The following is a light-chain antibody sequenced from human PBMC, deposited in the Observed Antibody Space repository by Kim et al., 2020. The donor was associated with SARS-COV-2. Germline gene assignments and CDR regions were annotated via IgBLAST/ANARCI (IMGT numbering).Light chain of an antibody. CDR2: QDS. CDR1: KLGDKY. CDR3: QAWDSSTGV. J-gene: IGLJ3*02. V-gene: IGLV3-1*01. Sequence: SYELTQPPSVSVSPGQTASITCSGDKLGDKYACWYQQQPGQSPVLVIYQDSKRPSGIPERFSGSNSGNTATLTISGTQAMDEADYYCQAWDSSTGVFGGG.